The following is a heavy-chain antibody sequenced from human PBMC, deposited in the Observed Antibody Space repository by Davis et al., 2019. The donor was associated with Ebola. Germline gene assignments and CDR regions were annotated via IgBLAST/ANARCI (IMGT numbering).Heavy chain of an antibody. CDR2: ISGSGGST. D-gene: IGHD4-11*01. Sequence: ESLKISCAASGFTFSSYAMSWVRQAPGKGLEWVSAISGSGGSTYYADSVKGRFTISRDNSKNTLYLQMNSLRAEDTAVYYCARDGNYRYYYYMDVWGKGTTVTVSS. J-gene: IGHJ6*03. V-gene: IGHV3-23*01. CDR1: GFTFSSYA. CDR3: ARDGNYRYYYYMDV.